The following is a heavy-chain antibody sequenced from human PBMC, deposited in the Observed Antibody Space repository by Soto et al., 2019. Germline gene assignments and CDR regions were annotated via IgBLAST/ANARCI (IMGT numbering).Heavy chain of an antibody. CDR1: GGTFSSYA. Sequence: QVQLVQSGAEVKKPGSSVKVSCKASGGTFSSYAISWVRQAPGQGLEWMGGIIPIFGTANYAQKFQGRVTITADKSTSTAYMELSSLRSEDTAVHYCAREGGDIVVVPAARYYYYYGMDVWGQGTTVTVSS. J-gene: IGHJ6*02. V-gene: IGHV1-69*06. D-gene: IGHD2-2*01. CDR2: IIPIFGTA. CDR3: AREGGDIVVVPAARYYYYYGMDV.